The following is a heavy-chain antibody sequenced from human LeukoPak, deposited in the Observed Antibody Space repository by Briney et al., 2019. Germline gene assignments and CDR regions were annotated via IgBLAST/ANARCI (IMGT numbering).Heavy chain of an antibody. D-gene: IGHD6-13*01. J-gene: IGHJ4*02. V-gene: IGHV3-48*03. CDR2: ISTSSSTI. CDR3: ATSRGSWPDYFDY. CDR1: GFTFSSYE. Sequence: GGSLRLSCAASGFTFSSYEMNWVRQAPGKGLDWVSYISTSSSTIYYADSVKGRFTISRDNAKNSLYLQMNSLRAEDTAVYYCATSRGSWPDYFDYWGQGTLVTVSS.